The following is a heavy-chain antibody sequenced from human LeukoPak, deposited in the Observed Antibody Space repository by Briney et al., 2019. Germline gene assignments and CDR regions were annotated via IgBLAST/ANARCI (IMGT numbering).Heavy chain of an antibody. Sequence: SETLSLTCAVSGGSINSSNWWSWVRQPPGKGLEWIGEIFHSGSTNYNPSLKSRVTISVDTSKNQFSLKLSSVTAADTAVYYCARVFSAVAFDYWGQGTLVTVSS. CDR1: GGSINSSNW. CDR2: IFHSGST. J-gene: IGHJ4*02. D-gene: IGHD4-23*01. V-gene: IGHV4-4*02. CDR3: ARVFSAVAFDY.